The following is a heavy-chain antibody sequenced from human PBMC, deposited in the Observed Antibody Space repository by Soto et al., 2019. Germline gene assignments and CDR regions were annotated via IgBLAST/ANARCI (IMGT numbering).Heavy chain of an antibody. CDR1: GASITGSSY. CDR3: ARGMTPPGAPAWYYFDS. CDR2: FSLSGTT. V-gene: IGHV4-4*07. Sequence: SETLSLTCTVSGASITGSSYWSWIRPPAGKGLEWIGRFSLSGTTNYNPSLRSRVTMSADVSKNQFSLRLTSVTAADTALYYCARGMTPPGAPAWYYFDSWGQGTLVTVS. D-gene: IGHD2-8*02. J-gene: IGHJ4*02.